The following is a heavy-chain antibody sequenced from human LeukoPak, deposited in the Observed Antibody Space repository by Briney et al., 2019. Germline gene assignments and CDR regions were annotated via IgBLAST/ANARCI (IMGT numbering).Heavy chain of an antibody. CDR2: TYYRSEWYN. V-gene: IGHV6-1*01. CDR1: GDSVSNNSTT. CDR3: ARTENNWSYGMDV. D-gene: IGHD1-20*01. J-gene: IGHJ6*02. Sequence: SQILSLTCAISGDSVSNNSTTWNWIRQSPSRGLEWLGRTYYRSEWYNDYAVSVKSRITINPDTSKNQFSLQLNSVTPEDTAVYYCARTENNWSYGMDVWGQGTTVTVSS.